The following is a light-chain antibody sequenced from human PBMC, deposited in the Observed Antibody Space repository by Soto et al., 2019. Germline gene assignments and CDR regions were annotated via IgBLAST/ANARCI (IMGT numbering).Light chain of an antibody. Sequence: EIVMTQSPATLSASPGERVTLSCRASQSISTNSAWYQQKPGQAPRLLIYGASTRVTGIPARYSGSGSGTDFTLTISSLRSEDYGVYYSQQYKDWFPISFGPFTRLEI. CDR1: QSISTN. CDR3: QQYKDWFPIS. J-gene: IGKJ5*01. CDR2: GAS. V-gene: IGKV3-15*01.